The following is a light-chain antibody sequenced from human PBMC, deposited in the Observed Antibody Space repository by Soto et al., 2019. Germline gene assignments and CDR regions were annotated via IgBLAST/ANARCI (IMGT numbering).Light chain of an antibody. CDR2: GAS. Sequence: EIVMTQSPPTLSVSPGEGVTLSCKASQSISNYLAWYQHKPGQAPRLLINGASIRATGFPARFSGSGSGEDFPLTISRVQSDDFAVYYCQQYLNWPWTFGQGTKVEIK. J-gene: IGKJ1*01. V-gene: IGKV3-15*01. CDR3: QQYLNWPWT. CDR1: QSISNY.